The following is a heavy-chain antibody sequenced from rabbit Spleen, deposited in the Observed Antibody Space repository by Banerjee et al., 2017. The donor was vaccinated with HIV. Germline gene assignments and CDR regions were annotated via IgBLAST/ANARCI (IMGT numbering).Heavy chain of an antibody. D-gene: IGHD8-1*01. V-gene: IGHV1S40*01. J-gene: IGHJ6*01. CDR3: ARDTGSSFSSYGMDL. Sequence: VESGGGLVQPGASLTLTCIASGVSFSGNSYMCWVRQAPGKGLEWIVCIDTGSSGFTYFASWAKGRFTISKTSSTTVTLQMTSLTAADTATYFCARDTGSSFSSYGMDLWGPGTLVTVS. CDR2: IDTGSSGFT. CDR1: GVSFSGNSY.